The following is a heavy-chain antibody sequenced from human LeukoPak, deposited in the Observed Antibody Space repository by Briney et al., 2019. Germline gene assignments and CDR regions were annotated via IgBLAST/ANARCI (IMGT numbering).Heavy chain of an antibody. D-gene: IGHD2-2*01. CDR2: ISGSGST. CDR3: VKGGQDCSPTTCYYD. CDR1: GYIFNNYA. J-gene: IGHJ4*02. Sequence: GGSLRLSCVASGYIFNNYAVSWVRQAPGKGLEWVSAISGSGSTYYADSVKGRFTISRDNSRNTGYLQMNSLRAEDTAVYYCVKGGQDCSPTTCYYDWGQGTLVTVSS. V-gene: IGHV3-23*01.